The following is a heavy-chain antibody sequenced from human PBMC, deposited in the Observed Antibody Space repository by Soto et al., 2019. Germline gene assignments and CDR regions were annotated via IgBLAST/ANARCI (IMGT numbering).Heavy chain of an antibody. J-gene: IGHJ6*02. CDR2: INHSGST. D-gene: IGHD6-6*01. V-gene: IGHV4-34*01. CDR1: GGSFSGYY. Sequence: SETLSLTCAVYGGSFSGYYWSWIRQPPGKGLEWIGEINHSGSTNYNPSLKSRVTISVDTSKNQFSLKLSSVTAADTAVYFCARRCNRPNCYGMDVWGQGTTVTVSS. CDR3: ARRCNRPNCYGMDV.